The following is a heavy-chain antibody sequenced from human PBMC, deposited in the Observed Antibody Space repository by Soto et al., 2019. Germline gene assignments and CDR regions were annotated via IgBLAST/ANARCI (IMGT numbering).Heavy chain of an antibody. CDR3: AREVAAAGGEYDY. V-gene: IGHV1-18*01. CDR1: GYTFTKYG. D-gene: IGHD6-13*01. CDR2: ISAYNGNT. Sequence: QVQLVQSGAEVKNPGASVKVSCKDSGYTFTKYGIGWVRQAPGQGLEWMGWISAYNGNTNDAQKHQGRVTMTTDTSTSTAYMELRGLRSDDTAVYYCAREVAAAGGEYDYWGQGTLVTVSS. J-gene: IGHJ4*02.